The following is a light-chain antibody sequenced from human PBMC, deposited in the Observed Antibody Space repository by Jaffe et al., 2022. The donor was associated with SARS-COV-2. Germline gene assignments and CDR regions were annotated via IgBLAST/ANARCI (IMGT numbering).Light chain of an antibody. CDR2: EVS. V-gene: IGLV2-14*01. Sequence: QSALTQPASVSGSPGQSITISCTGTSSDVGGYNYVSWYQQHPGKAPKLMIYEVSNRPSGVPDRFSGSKSGNTASLTISGLQAEDEADYYCSSYTSSSTIVFGTGTKVTVL. CDR3: SSYTSSSTIV. CDR1: SSDVGGYNY. J-gene: IGLJ1*01.